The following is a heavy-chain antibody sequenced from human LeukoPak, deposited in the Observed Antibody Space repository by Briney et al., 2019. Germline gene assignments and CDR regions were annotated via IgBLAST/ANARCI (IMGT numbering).Heavy chain of an antibody. CDR1: GGSISSYY. Sequence: KSSETLSLTCTVSGGSISSYYWSWLRQPPGKGLEWIGYIYYSGSTNYNPSLKSRVTISVDTSKNQFSLKLSPVTAADTAVYYCARDDRYSSSSGYFQHWGQGTLVTVSS. J-gene: IGHJ1*01. CDR3: ARDDRYSSSSGYFQH. CDR2: IYYSGST. V-gene: IGHV4-59*01. D-gene: IGHD6-6*01.